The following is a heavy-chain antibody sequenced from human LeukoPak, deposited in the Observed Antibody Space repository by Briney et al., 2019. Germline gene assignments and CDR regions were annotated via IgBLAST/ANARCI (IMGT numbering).Heavy chain of an antibody. Sequence: SETLSLTCTVSGGSISSSSYYWGWIRQPPGKGLEWIGEIYHSGSTNYNPSLKSRVTISVDKSKNQFSLKLSSVTAADTAVYYCARVGIAAAQGAFDIWGQGTMVTVSS. CDR1: GGSISSSSYY. CDR2: IYHSGST. V-gene: IGHV4-39*07. CDR3: ARVGIAAAQGAFDI. D-gene: IGHD6-13*01. J-gene: IGHJ3*02.